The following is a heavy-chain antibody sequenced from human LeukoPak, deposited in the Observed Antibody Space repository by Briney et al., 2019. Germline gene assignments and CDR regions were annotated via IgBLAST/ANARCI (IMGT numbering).Heavy chain of an antibody. J-gene: IGHJ4*02. D-gene: IGHD2-15*01. CDR3: ARDRDCSFGRCYEYVY. Sequence: GGSLRLSCAASGFTFSSYSMNWVRQAPGKGLEWVSSISSSSSYIYYADSVKGRFTISRDISKNTLYLQMNRLRAEDTAVYYCARDRDCSFGRCYEYVYWGQGALVTVSS. CDR1: GFTFSSYS. CDR2: ISSSSSYI. V-gene: IGHV3-21*01.